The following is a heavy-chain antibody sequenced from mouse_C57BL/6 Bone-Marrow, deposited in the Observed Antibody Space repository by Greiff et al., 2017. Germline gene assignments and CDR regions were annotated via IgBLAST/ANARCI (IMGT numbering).Heavy chain of an antibody. CDR2: INPSSGYT. CDR1: GYTFTSYW. J-gene: IGHJ3*01. CDR3: ASYDYDLAWFAY. D-gene: IGHD2-4*01. V-gene: IGHV1-7*01. Sequence: VQLQQSGAELAKPGASVKLSCKASGYTFTSYWMHWVKQRPGQGLEWIGYINPSSGYTKYNQKFKDKATLTADKSSSTAYMQLCSLTYVDSAVYYCASYDYDLAWFAYWGQGTLVTVSA.